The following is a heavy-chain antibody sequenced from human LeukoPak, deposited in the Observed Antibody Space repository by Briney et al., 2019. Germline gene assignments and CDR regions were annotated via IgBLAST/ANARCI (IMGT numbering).Heavy chain of an antibody. D-gene: IGHD3-22*01. CDR2: INHSGST. CDR3: ARRGIRRPTMSRSGVGYWYFDL. CDR1: GGSYSGYY. V-gene: IGHV4-34*01. Sequence: PSETLSLTCAVYGGSYSGYYWSWIRQPPGKGLEWIGEINHSGSTNYNPSLKSRVTISVDTSKNQFSLKLSSVTAADTAVYYCARRGIRRPTMSRSGVGYWYFDLWGRGTLVTVSS. J-gene: IGHJ2*01.